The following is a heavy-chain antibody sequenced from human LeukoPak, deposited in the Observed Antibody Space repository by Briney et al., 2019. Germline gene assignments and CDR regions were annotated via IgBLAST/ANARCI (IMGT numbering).Heavy chain of an antibody. CDR2: ISWNRGSI. D-gene: IGHD6-19*01. CDR1: GFTFDDYA. J-gene: IGHJ4*02. Sequence: GGSLRLSCSASGFTFDDYAMHWVRQAPGKGLEGVSGISWNRGSIGYADSVKGRFTISRDNAKDSLYLQMNSLRAQHTTLYYCAKAPSLAVAGIDYWGQGTLVTVSS. V-gene: IGHV3-9*01. CDR3: AKAPSLAVAGIDY.